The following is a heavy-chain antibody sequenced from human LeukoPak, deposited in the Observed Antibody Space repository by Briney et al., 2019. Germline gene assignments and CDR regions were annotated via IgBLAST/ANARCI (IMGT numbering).Heavy chain of an antibody. J-gene: IGHJ4*02. CDR1: GYTFTGYY. CDR3: ARGQQQLAPFDY. Sequence: ASVKVSCKASGYTFTGYYIHWVRQAPGQGLEWMGWISAYNGNTNYAQKLQGRVTMTTDTSTSTAYMELRSLRSDDTAVYYCARGQQQLAPFDYWGQGTLVTVSS. V-gene: IGHV1-18*04. D-gene: IGHD6-13*01. CDR2: ISAYNGNT.